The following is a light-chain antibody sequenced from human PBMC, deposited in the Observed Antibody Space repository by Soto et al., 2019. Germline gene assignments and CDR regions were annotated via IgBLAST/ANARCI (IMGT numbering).Light chain of an antibody. CDR2: VNS. CDR1: SSNIGAGYG. Sequence: QSVLTQPPSVSGAPGQRVTISCTGSSSNIGAGYGVHWYQQLPGTAPKLLIYVNSNRPSGVPDRFSGSKSGTSASLAITGLRADDEAEYYCQSYDSSLSGWVFGGGTKLTVL. CDR3: QSYDSSLSGWV. J-gene: IGLJ3*02. V-gene: IGLV1-40*01.